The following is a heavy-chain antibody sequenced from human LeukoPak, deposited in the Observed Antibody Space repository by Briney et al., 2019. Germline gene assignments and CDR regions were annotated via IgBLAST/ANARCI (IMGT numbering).Heavy chain of an antibody. CDR2: IFYSGTT. J-gene: IGHJ4*01. Sequence: PETPCHTRTVSGGSIRSYYRSWIWQPPGKGLEWVGYIFYSGTTDLNPFPKTTVTLSVDTSKNQFSLKLSSVTAADTAVYYCARTYCSGDSCHFDHWG. D-gene: IGHD2-15*01. V-gene: IGHV4-59*08. CDR3: ARTYCSGDSCHFDH. CDR1: GGSIRSYY.